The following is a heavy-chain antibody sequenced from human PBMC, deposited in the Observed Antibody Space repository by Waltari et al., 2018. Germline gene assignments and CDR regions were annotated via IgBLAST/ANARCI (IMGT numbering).Heavy chain of an antibody. CDR3: ARRKLGFAFDV. CDR1: GGTFGSYS. CDR2: IIPIYGRP. J-gene: IGHJ3*01. D-gene: IGHD6-13*01. V-gene: IGHV1-69*12. Sequence: QVHLVQSGAEVKKPGSSMKVSCKASGGTFGSYSVAWVRKAAGKGLEWLGGIIPIYGRPQYAQKFQRRVTLSADASTTTVYLEMSGLRSEDTAIYFCARRKLGFAFDVWGQGTLVIVSS.